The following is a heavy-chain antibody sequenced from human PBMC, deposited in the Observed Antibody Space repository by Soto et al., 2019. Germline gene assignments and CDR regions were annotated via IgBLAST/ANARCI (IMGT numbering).Heavy chain of an antibody. CDR1: GGTISGYC. CDR3: ARGQRFSDWFDP. CDR2: IYSSGNT. V-gene: IGHV4-4*07. D-gene: IGHD3-3*01. J-gene: IGHJ5*02. Sequence: SETLSLTCSVSGGTISGYCWTWIRQPAGKGLEWIGRIYSSGNTKYNPSLQSRVTMSLDTSNNQFSLRLTSVTAADTAVYYCARGQRFSDWFDPWGKGTLVTVS.